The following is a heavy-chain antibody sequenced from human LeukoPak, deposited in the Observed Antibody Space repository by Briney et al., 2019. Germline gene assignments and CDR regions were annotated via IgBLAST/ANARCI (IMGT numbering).Heavy chain of an antibody. CDR2: ISYDGGKK. J-gene: IGHJ6*03. CDR1: GFTFSSYG. Sequence: PGGSLRLSCAASGFTFSSYGVHWVRQAPGKGLEWVAIISYDGGKKDYADSVKGRFTISRDNSKNTLYLQMNSLRAEDTAVYYCARMGTDYGDYVPPYYYYYYMDVWGKGTTVTISS. CDR3: ARMGTDYGDYVPPYYYYYYMDV. V-gene: IGHV3-30*12. D-gene: IGHD4-17*01.